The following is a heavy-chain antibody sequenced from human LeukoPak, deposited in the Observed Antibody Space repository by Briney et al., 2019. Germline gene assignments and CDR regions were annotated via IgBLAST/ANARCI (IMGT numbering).Heavy chain of an antibody. CDR1: GFTFDDYG. CDR3: ARVRGYDTSDYDY. J-gene: IGHJ4*02. CDR2: INWNGGST. D-gene: IGHD3-22*01. Sequence: PGGSLRLSCAASGFTFDDYGMSWVRQAPGKGLEWVSGINWNGGSTGYADSVKGRFTISRDNAKNTLFLQMNSLRAEDTAVYYCARVRGYDTSDYDYWGQGTLVTVSS. V-gene: IGHV3-20*04.